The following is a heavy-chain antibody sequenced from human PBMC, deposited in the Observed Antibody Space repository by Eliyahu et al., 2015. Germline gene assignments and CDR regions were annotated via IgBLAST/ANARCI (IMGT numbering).Heavy chain of an antibody. Sequence: QVQLQQWGAGLLKPSETLSLTCAVXGGSFSGYYWSWIRQPPGKGLEWIGEINHSGSTNYNPSLKSRVTISVDTSKNQFSLKLSSVTAADTAVYYCARGAGTGTIDYWGQGTLVTVSS. V-gene: IGHV4-34*01. CDR2: INHSGST. J-gene: IGHJ4*02. D-gene: IGHD1-1*01. CDR1: GGSFSGYY. CDR3: ARGAGTGTIDY.